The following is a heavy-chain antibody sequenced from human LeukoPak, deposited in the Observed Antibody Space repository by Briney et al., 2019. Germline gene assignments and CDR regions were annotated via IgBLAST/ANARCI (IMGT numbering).Heavy chain of an antibody. CDR2: VDYSGST. V-gene: IGHV4-59*13. CDR3: ARSLRYFDWSTRGYFDY. J-gene: IGHJ4*02. Sequence: SETLSLTCTVSGGSIRSYYWSWIRLPPGKGLEWVGYVDYSGSTNYNPSLKSRVTISRDTSKNQMSLKLRSVTAADTAVYYCARSLRYFDWSTRGYFDYWGQGTLVTVSS. D-gene: IGHD3-9*01. CDR1: GGSIRSYY.